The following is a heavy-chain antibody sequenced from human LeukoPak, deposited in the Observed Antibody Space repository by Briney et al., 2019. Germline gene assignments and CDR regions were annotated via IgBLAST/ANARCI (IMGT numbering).Heavy chain of an antibody. V-gene: IGHV3-15*01. J-gene: IGHJ4*02. CDR2: IKSKTDGGTI. CDR3: TTSHCSGGSCYSRY. Sequence: GGSLRLSCAASGFTFSNAWMSWVRQAPGKGLEWVGRIKSKTDGGTIDYAAPVKGRFTISRDDSKNTLYLQMNSLKTEDTAVYYCTTSHCSGGSCYSRYWGQGTLVTISS. CDR1: GFTFSNAW. D-gene: IGHD2-15*01.